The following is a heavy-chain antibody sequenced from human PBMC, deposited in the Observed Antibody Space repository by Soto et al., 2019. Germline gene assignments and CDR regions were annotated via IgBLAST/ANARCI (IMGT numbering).Heavy chain of an antibody. V-gene: IGHV4-31*02. Sequence: WTWLRQHPGKGLEWIGSVYYSGSTNYNPSLKSRVTISVDTSKNQFSLILSSVSAADTAVYYCARGACGNYYFDYWGQGTLVTVSS. CDR3: ARGACGNYYFDY. CDR2: VYYSGST. D-gene: IGHD4-4*01. J-gene: IGHJ4*02.